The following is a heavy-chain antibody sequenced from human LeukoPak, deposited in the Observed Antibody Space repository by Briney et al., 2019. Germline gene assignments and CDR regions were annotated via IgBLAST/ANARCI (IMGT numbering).Heavy chain of an antibody. J-gene: IGHJ5*02. CDR3: ARDARDYYGSGSSINWFDP. CDR2: IYYSGST. V-gene: IGHV4-59*01. Sequence: PSETLSLTCTVSGGSISSYYWSWIRQPPGKGLEWIGYIYYSGSTNYNPSLKSRVTISVDTSKNQFSLKLSSVTAADTAVYYCARDARDYYGSGSSINWFDPWGQGTLVTVSS. D-gene: IGHD3-10*01. CDR1: GGSISSYY.